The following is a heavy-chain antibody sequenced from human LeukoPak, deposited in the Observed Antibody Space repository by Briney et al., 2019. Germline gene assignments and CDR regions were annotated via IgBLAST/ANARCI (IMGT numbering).Heavy chain of an antibody. CDR2: ISGSGRTM. D-gene: IGHD5-12*01. V-gene: IGHV3-48*03. CDR1: GFTFSSYE. J-gene: IGHJ4*02. CDR3: ARGGLYGYDVFDY. Sequence: GGSLRLSCAASGFTFSSYEMNWVRQAPGRGLEWVSYISGSGRTMSYADSVKGRFTISRDNAKNSLYLQMNSLRVEDTAVYHCARGGLYGYDVFDYWGQGTLVTVSS.